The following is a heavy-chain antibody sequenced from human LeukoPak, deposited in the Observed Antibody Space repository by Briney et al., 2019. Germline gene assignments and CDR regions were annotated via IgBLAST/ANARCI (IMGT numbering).Heavy chain of an antibody. V-gene: IGHV3-30*18. CDR3: AKVGSGYYGDY. CDR1: GFTFSRYG. CDR2: ISYDGSNK. Sequence: GGSLRLSCVASGFTFSRYGMHWVRQAPGKGLEWVAVISYDGSNKYYADSVKGRFTISRDNSKNTLYLQMNSLRAEDTAVYYCAKVGSGYYGDYWGQGTLVTVSS. J-gene: IGHJ4*02. D-gene: IGHD3-3*01.